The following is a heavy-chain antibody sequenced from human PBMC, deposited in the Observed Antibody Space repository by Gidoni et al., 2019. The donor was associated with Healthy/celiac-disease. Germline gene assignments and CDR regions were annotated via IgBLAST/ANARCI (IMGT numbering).Heavy chain of an antibody. V-gene: IGHV3-9*01. Sequence: EVQLVESGGGLVQPGRSLRLSCAASGFTFDDYAMHWVRQDPGKGLEWVSGISWNSSSIGYADSVKGRFTISRDNAKNSLYLQMNSLRAEDTALYYCAKDIVPYSSGWSADYWGQGTLVTVSS. CDR1: GFTFDDYA. CDR3: AKDIVPYSSGWSADY. D-gene: IGHD6-19*01. CDR2: ISWNSSSI. J-gene: IGHJ4*02.